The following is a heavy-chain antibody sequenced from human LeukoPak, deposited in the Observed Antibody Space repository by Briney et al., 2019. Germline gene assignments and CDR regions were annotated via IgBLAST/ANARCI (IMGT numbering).Heavy chain of an antibody. CDR1: GVSFSGYY. D-gene: IGHD3-10*01. CDR3: ARDSPRYYYGWRGYYYGMDV. V-gene: IGHV4-34*01. CDR2: INHSGTT. J-gene: IGHJ6*02. Sequence: SETLSLTCAVYGVSFSGYYWSWLRQPPGKGLEWIGEINHSGTTNYNPSLKSRVTISVDTTKNQFSLKLSSVTAADTAVYYCARDSPRYYYGWRGYYYGMDVWGQGTTVTVSS.